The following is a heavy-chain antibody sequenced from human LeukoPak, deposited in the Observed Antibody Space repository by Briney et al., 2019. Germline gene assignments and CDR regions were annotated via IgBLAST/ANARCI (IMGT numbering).Heavy chain of an antibody. CDR2: IWYDESNK. CDR1: GFTFNSYG. J-gene: IGHJ6*02. V-gene: IGHV3-33*01. D-gene: IGHD6-6*01. CDR3: ARDRVYSSSSRYYYGMDV. Sequence: PGGSLRLSCAASGFTFNSYGMHWVRQAPGKGLEWVAVIWYDESNKYYADSVKGRFTISRDNTKNTLYLQVNSLRTEDTAVYFCARDRVYSSSSRYYYGMDVWGQGTTITVSS.